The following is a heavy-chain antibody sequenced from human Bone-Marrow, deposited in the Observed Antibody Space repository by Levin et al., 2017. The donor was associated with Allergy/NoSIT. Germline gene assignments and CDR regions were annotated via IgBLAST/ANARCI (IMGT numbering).Heavy chain of an antibody. CDR3: ARDQALYYYYYYMDV. CDR1: GFTFSDFY. Sequence: SGGSLRLSCAASGFTFSDFYMSWIRQAPGKGLEWVSYISRSGHTIYYTDSVKGRFTISRDNAKNSLFLQMNSLRAEDTAVYYCARDQALYYYYYYMDVWGERTTVTVSS. CDR2: ISRSGHTI. J-gene: IGHJ6*03. V-gene: IGHV3-11*01.